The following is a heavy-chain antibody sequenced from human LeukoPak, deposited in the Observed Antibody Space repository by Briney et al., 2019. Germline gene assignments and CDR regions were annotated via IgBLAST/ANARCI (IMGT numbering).Heavy chain of an antibody. CDR2: IYTSGST. Sequence: PSETLSLTCTVSGGSISSYYWSWIRQPAGKGLEWIGRIYTSGSTNYNPSLKGRVTISVDTSKNQFSLKLSSVTAADTAVYYYAREAVTMVRGVTFDYWGQGTLVTVSS. CDR3: AREAVTMVRGVTFDY. CDR1: GGSISSYY. D-gene: IGHD3-10*01. V-gene: IGHV4-4*07. J-gene: IGHJ4*02.